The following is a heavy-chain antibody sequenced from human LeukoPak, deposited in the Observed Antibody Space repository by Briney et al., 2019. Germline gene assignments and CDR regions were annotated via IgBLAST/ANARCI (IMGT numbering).Heavy chain of an antibody. D-gene: IGHD3-16*01. CDR3: ATKDYPKGFGY. Sequence: SGTLSLTCAVSDGSINSNNWWSWVRQPPGKGLEWIGEIYHSGSTNYNPSLKSRVTISVDKSKNQFSLKLSSVTAADTAMYYCATKDYPKGFGYWGQGTLVTVSS. CDR1: DGSINSNNW. V-gene: IGHV4-4*02. CDR2: IYHSGST. J-gene: IGHJ4*02.